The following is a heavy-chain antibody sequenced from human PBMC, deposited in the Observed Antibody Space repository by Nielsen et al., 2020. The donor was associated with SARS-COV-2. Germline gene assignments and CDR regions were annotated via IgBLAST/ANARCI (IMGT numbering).Heavy chain of an antibody. CDR1: GFTLSSYW. V-gene: IGHV3-74*01. J-gene: IGHJ6*02. CDR2: INTDGRWI. CDR3: ARDVAGTIMVRGVLDV. Sequence: GGSLRLSCAASGFTLSSYWMHWVRQAPGKGLVWVSRINTDGRWISYADSVKGRFTISRDNAKNTVYLQMNSLRAEDTALYHCARDVAGTIMVRGVLDVWGQGTTVTVSS. D-gene: IGHD3-10*01.